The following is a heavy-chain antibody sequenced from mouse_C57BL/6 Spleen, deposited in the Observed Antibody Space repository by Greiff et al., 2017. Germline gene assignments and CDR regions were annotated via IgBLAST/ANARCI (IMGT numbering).Heavy chain of an antibody. CDR3: APHYDYGHYYAMDY. Sequence: VQLQQSGPELVKPGASVKISCKASGYTFTDYYMNWVKQSHGKSLEWIGDINPNNGGTSYNQKFKGKATLTVDKSSSTAYMELRSLTSADSAVYYCAPHYDYGHYYAMDYWGQGTSVTVSS. D-gene: IGHD2-4*01. J-gene: IGHJ4*01. CDR1: GYTFTDYY. CDR2: INPNNGGT. V-gene: IGHV1-26*01.